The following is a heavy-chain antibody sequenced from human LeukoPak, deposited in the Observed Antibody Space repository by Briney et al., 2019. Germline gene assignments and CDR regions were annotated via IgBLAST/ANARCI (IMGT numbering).Heavy chain of an antibody. Sequence: PSQTLSLTRTVSGGSISSGDYYWIWIRQPPGKGPEWIGYIYYSGSTYYNPSLKSRVTISGDTSKNQFSLKVNPVTAADTAVYYCARGSWSSSIDYWGQGTLVTVSS. CDR1: GGSISSGDYY. D-gene: IGHD6-6*01. V-gene: IGHV4-30-4*01. CDR2: IYYSGST. CDR3: ARGSWSSSIDY. J-gene: IGHJ4*02.